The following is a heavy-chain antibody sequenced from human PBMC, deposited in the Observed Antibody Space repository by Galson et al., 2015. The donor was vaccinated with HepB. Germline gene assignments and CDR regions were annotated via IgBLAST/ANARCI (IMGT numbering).Heavy chain of an antibody. D-gene: IGHD3-22*01. CDR2: ISSSSSYI. CDR3: ARIVGSSGYSFDY. Sequence: SLRLSCAASGFTFSSYSMNWVRLAPGKGLEWVSSISSSSSYIYYADSVKGRFTISRDNSKNTLYLQMNSLRAEDTAVYYCARIVGSSGYSFDYWGQGTLVTVSS. V-gene: IGHV3-21*01. J-gene: IGHJ4*02. CDR1: GFTFSSYS.